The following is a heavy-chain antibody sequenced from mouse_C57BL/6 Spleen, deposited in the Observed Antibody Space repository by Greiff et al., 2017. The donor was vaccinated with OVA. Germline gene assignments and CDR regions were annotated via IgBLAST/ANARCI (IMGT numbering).Heavy chain of an antibody. V-gene: IGHV1-54*01. CDR3: ARGWDYEFAY. Sequence: QVQLQQSGAELVRPGTSVKVSCKASGYAFTNYLIEWVKQRPGQGLEWIGVINPGSGGTNYNEKFKGKATLTADKSSSTAYMQPSSLTSEDSAVYFCARGWDYEFAYWGQGTLVTVSA. CDR2: INPGSGGT. D-gene: IGHD1-1*01. J-gene: IGHJ3*01. CDR1: GYAFTNYL.